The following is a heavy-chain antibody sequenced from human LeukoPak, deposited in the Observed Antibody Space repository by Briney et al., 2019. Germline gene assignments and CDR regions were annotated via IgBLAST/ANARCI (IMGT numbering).Heavy chain of an antibody. CDR1: GFTFSSYS. D-gene: IGHD3-10*01. CDR2: ISSSSSYI. V-gene: IGHV3-21*01. J-gene: IGHJ3*02. Sequence: PGGSLRLSCAASGFTFSSYSMNWVRQAPGKGLEWVSSISSSSSYIYYAGSVKGRFTISRDNAKNSLYLQMNSLRAEDTAVYYCARDLKRHYYGSGSYSIYAFDIWGQGTMVTVSS. CDR3: ARDLKRHYYGSGSYSIYAFDI.